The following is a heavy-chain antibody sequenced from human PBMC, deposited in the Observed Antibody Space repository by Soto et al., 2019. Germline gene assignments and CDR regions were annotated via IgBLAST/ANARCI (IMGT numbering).Heavy chain of an antibody. J-gene: IGHJ4*02. CDR3: AREIEVDGNTRTDY. Sequence: ASVKVSCKASGYTFTSYGISWVRQAPGQGLEWMGWISAYNGNTNYAQKLQGRVTMTTDTSTSTAYMELRSLRSDDTAVYYCAREIEVDGNTRTDYWGQGTLVTVSS. V-gene: IGHV1-18*01. CDR2: ISAYNGNT. D-gene: IGHD6-19*01. CDR1: GYTFTSYG.